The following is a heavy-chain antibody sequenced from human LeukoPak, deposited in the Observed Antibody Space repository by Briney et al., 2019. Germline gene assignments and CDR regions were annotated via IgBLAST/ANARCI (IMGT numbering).Heavy chain of an antibody. CDR2: IYYSGST. J-gene: IGHJ4*02. CDR1: GSSISSYY. D-gene: IGHD5-18*01. CDR3: ARDRGGYTYSHDY. V-gene: IGHV4-59*12. Sequence: SETLSLTCTVSGSSISSYYWSWIRQPPGKGLEWIGYIYYSGSTNYNPSLKSRVTISVDTSKNQFSLKLNFVTAADTAVYYCARDRGGYTYSHDYWGQGTLVTVSS.